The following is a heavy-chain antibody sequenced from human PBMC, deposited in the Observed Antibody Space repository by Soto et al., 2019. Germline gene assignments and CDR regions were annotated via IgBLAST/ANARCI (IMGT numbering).Heavy chain of an antibody. D-gene: IGHD4-17*01. Sequence: PSETLFLTCTVSGGSISSGDYYWSWIRQPPGKGLEWIGYIYYSGSTYYNPSLKSRVTISVDTSKNRFSLKLSSVTAADTAVYYCARDPRNYGDYIFDYWGQGTLVTVSS. CDR3: ARDPRNYGDYIFDY. CDR1: GGSISSGDYY. CDR2: IYYSGST. J-gene: IGHJ4*02. V-gene: IGHV4-30-4*01.